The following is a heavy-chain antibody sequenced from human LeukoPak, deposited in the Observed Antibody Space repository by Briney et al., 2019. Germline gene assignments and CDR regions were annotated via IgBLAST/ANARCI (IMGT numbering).Heavy chain of an antibody. D-gene: IGHD3-22*01. V-gene: IGHV3-33*01. CDR1: GFTFSSYG. CDR3: ARPLLDYYDSSGALDY. J-gene: IGHJ4*02. CDR2: IWYDGSNK. Sequence: GGSLRLSCAASGFTFSSYGMHWVRQAPGKGLEWVAVIWYDGSNKYYADSVKGRFTISRDNSKNTLYLQMNSLRAEDTAVYYCARPLLDYYDSSGALDYWGQGTLVTVSS.